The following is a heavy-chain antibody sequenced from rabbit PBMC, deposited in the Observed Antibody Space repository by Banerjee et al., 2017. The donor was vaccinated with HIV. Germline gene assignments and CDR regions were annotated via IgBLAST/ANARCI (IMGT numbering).Heavy chain of an antibody. Sequence: QSLEESGGDLVKPGASLTLTCTASGFSFSSYYMCWVRQAPGKGLEWIACIDAGRSGSTYYASWAKGRFTISKTSSTTVTLQMTSLTAADTATYFCARDLAAVIGWNFNLWGPGTLVTVS. V-gene: IGHV1S40*01. D-gene: IGHD1-1*01. J-gene: IGHJ4*01. CDR3: ARDLAAVIGWNFNL. CDR1: GFSFSSYY. CDR2: IDAGRSGST.